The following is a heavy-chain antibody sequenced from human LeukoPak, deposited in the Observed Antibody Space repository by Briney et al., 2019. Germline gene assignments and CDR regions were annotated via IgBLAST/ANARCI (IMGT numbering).Heavy chain of an antibody. D-gene: IGHD3-10*01. CDR2: IIPIFGTA. J-gene: IGHJ6*03. Sequence: SVKVSCKASGGTFSSYVISWVRQAPGQGLEWMGRIIPIFGTANYAQKFQGRVTITTDESTSTAYMELSSLRSEDTAVYYCARGFVTMVQNYYYYYMDVWGKGTTVTVSS. CDR3: ARGFVTMVQNYYYYYMDV. CDR1: GGTFSSYV. V-gene: IGHV1-69*05.